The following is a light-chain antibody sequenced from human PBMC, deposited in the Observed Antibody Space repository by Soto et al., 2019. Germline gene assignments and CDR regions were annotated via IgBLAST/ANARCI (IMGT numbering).Light chain of an antibody. CDR3: QQYGSSRWT. J-gene: IGKJ1*01. V-gene: IGKV3-20*01. CDR2: GVS. Sequence: EIVLPQSPGPLSLSPGERATLSCMASQSVSSSYLAWYQQKPGQAPRLLIFGVSSRATGIPDRFSGSGSGTDFTLTISRLEPEDFAVYFCQQYGSSRWTFGQGSKVDVK. CDR1: QSVSSSY.